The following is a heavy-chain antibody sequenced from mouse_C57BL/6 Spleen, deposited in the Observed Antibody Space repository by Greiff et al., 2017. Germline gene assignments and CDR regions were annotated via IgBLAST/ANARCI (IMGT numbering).Heavy chain of an antibody. Sequence: EVKLVESGEGLVKPGGSLKLSCAASGFTFSSYAMSWVRQTPEKRLEWVAYISSGGDYIYYADTVKGRVTISRDNARNTLYLQMSRLKAEDTAMYYCTRETTVAFDYWGQGTTLTVSS. V-gene: IGHV5-9-1*02. D-gene: IGHD1-1*01. CDR2: ISSGGDYI. CDR3: TRETTVAFDY. CDR1: GFTFSSYA. J-gene: IGHJ2*01.